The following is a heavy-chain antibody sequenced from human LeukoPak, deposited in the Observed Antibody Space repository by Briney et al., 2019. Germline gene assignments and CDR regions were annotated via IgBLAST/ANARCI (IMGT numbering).Heavy chain of an antibody. CDR1: GGSIDTHF. V-gene: IGHV4-59*11. D-gene: IGHD6-19*01. Sequence: SETLSLTCTVSGGSIDTHFWGWIRQPPGKGLEWIGYFSYRGSTNFNPSLKSRVTISIDTSKNQFSLKLTSVTAADTAVYYCAGDSSGWLYVDYWGQGTLVTVSS. CDR2: FSYRGST. CDR3: AGDSSGWLYVDY. J-gene: IGHJ4*02.